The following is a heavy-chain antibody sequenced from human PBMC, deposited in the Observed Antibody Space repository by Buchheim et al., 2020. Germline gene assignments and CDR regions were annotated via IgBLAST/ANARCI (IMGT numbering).Heavy chain of an antibody. D-gene: IGHD3-3*01. CDR2: ISYDGRSE. CDR3: ARDRFD. J-gene: IGHJ4*02. CDR1: GFTFSSYD. Sequence: QEQMVESGGGVVQPGRSLRLSCVTSGFTFSSYDFHWVRQAPGKGLEWVAAISYDGRSEFYADAVKGRFTIPRDNSLKTLYLQMSSLRREDTAVYFCARDRFDWGQGTL. V-gene: IGHV3-30*03.